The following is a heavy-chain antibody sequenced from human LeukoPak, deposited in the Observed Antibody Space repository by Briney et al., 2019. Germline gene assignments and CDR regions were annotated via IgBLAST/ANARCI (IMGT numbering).Heavy chain of an antibody. V-gene: IGHV1-8*01. J-gene: IGHJ4*02. CDR1: GYTFTSYD. CDR3: ARGVRYHSSGYPYYFDY. D-gene: IGHD3-22*01. Sequence: ASVKVSCKASGYTFTSYDINWVRQATGQGLEWMGWKNPNSGNTGYAQKFQGRVTMTRNTSISTAYMELSSLRSEDTAVYYCARGVRYHSSGYPYYFDYWGQGTLVTVSS. CDR2: KNPNSGNT.